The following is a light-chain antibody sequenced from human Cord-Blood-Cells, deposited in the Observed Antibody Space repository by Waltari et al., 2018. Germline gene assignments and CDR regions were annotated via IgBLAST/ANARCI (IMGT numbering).Light chain of an antibody. J-gene: IGLJ2*01. CDR1: SSDVGGYNY. Sequence: QSALTQPPSASESPGQSVTIPCTGTSSDVGGYNYVSWYQQHPGKAPKLMIYEVSKRPSGVPDRFSGSKSGNTASLTVSGLQAEDEADYYCSSYAGSNNLVFGGGTKLTVL. CDR2: EVS. V-gene: IGLV2-8*01. CDR3: SSYAGSNNLV.